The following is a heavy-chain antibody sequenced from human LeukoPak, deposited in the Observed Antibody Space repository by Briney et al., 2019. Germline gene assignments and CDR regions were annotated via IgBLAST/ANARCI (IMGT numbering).Heavy chain of an antibody. Sequence: TGGSLRLSCAASGFTFSSYSMNWVRQAPGKGLEWVSSISSSSSYIYYADSVKGRFTISRDNAKNSLYLQMNSLRAEDTALYYCAKASPDSSGWYYFDYWGQGTLVTVSS. CDR2: ISSSSSYI. CDR1: GFTFSSYS. V-gene: IGHV3-21*04. CDR3: AKASPDSSGWYYFDY. J-gene: IGHJ4*02. D-gene: IGHD6-19*01.